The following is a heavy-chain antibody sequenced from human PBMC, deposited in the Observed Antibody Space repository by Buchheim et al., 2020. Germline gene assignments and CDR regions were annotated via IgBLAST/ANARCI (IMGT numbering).Heavy chain of an antibody. CDR2: IWYDGTNR. Sequence: QVQLVESGGGVVQPGRSLRLSCAASGFNFSNYAMHWVRKAPGKGLEWVAVIWYDGTNRYYADSVKGRFTISRDNSKSSLYLQMNSLRAEDTAVYYCGGSSDYWGQGTL. CDR3: GGSSDY. CDR1: GFNFSNYA. V-gene: IGHV3-33*01. J-gene: IGHJ4*02. D-gene: IGHD6-19*01.